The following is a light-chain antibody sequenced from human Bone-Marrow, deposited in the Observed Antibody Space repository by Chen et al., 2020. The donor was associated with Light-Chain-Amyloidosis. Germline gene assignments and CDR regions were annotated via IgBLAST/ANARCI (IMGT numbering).Light chain of an antibody. V-gene: IGKV3-20*01. J-gene: IGKJ4*01. CDR2: GSS. CDR1: QTISSNY. CDR3: QQYGTSPLT. Sequence: EIVLTQSPGTLSLSPGEGANLSCRASQTISSNYLTGYQQKFGQAPRLLIYGSSSRATGIPDRFHGSGSGTDFTLTINRLEPEDFAMYYCQQYGTSPLTFGGGTKVEI.